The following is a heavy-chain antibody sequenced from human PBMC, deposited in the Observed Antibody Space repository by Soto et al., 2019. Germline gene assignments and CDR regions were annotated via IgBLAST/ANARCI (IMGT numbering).Heavy chain of an antibody. D-gene: IGHD6-19*01. J-gene: IGHJ6*02. CDR2: INPNSGGT. CDR3: ARDQSPSSGWPGMDV. CDR1: GYTFTDYY. Sequence: ASVKVSCKASGYTFTDYYMHCVLQAPLQGLEWMGWINPNSGGTNYAQKFQGRVTMTRDTSISTAYMELNRLRSDDTAVYYCARDQSPSSGWPGMDVWGQGTTVTVS. V-gene: IGHV1-2*02.